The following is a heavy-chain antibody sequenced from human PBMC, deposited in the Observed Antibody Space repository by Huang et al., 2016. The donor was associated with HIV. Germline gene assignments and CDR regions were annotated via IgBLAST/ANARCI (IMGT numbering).Heavy chain of an antibody. J-gene: IGHJ4*02. Sequence: QVQLVESGGGLVKPGGSLRLSCAASGFTFSDYYMHWSRQAPGKGLEWVSDISGGGTTIYHADAVKGRFTISRDNARNSLYLQMNSLRAEDTAVYYCARGNYGHDHWGQGTLVTVSS. V-gene: IGHV3-11*01. CDR2: ISGGGTTI. CDR1: GFTFSDYY. D-gene: IGHD3-10*01. CDR3: ARGNYGHDH.